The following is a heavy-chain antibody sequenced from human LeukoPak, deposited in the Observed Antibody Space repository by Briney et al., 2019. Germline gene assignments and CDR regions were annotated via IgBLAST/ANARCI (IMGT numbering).Heavy chain of an antibody. V-gene: IGHV3-21*01. CDR2: ISSSSSYI. CDR1: GFTFSSYS. Sequence: GGSLRLSCAASGFTFSSYSMNWVRQAPGKGLEWVSSISSSSSYIYYADSVKGRFTISRHKAKNSLYLQMNSQRAEVTAVYYCARGARPSVAGAAFDIWGQGTMVTVSS. CDR3: ARGARPSVAGAAFDI. J-gene: IGHJ3*02. D-gene: IGHD6-19*01.